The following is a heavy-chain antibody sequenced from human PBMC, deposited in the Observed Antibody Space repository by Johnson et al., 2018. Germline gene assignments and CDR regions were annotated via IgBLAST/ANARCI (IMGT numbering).Heavy chain of an antibody. CDR1: GFMFSDYH. CDR3: AGDITGTRGWDAFNI. J-gene: IGHJ3*02. CDR2: ISSSGSTI. D-gene: IGHD1-7*01. Sequence: QVQLVESGGGLVKPGGSLRLSCAASGFMFSDYHMSWIRQAPGKGLEWVSYISSSGSTIYYADSVKGRFTSSRDNAKNSLYLQVNSLRAEGTAVYYCAGDITGTRGWDAFNIWGQGTMVTVSS. V-gene: IGHV3-11*01.